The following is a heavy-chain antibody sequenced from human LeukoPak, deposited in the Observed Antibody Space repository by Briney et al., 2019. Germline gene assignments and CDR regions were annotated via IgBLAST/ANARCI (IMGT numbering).Heavy chain of an antibody. Sequence: GGSLRLSCAASGFTFSSYWMSWVRQAPGKGLEWVANIKQDGSEKYYVDSVKGRFTISRDNARNSLYLQMNSLRAEDTAVYYCARDQPYDYVWGSYRYDAFGIWGQGTMVTVSP. V-gene: IGHV3-7*03. CDR3: ARDQPYDYVWGSYRYDAFGI. D-gene: IGHD3-16*02. CDR2: IKQDGSEK. J-gene: IGHJ3*02. CDR1: GFTFSSYW.